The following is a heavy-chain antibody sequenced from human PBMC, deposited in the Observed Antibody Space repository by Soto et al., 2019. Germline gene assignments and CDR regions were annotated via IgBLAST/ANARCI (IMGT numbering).Heavy chain of an antibody. D-gene: IGHD4-4*01. CDR3: ARGPVTQTSFIDH. J-gene: IGHJ4*02. V-gene: IGHV3-30-3*01. CDR1: GFTFSSYP. CDR2: ISYDGGNQ. Sequence: GGSLRLSCEASGFTFSSYPMHWVRQAPGKGLEWVTVISYDGGNQYYADSVKGRFTISRDNSKDTLYLQMHSLRSDDTAVYFCARGPVTQTSFIDHWGQGTLVTVSS.